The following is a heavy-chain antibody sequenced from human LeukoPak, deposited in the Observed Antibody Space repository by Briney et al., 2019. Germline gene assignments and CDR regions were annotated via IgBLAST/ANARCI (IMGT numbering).Heavy chain of an antibody. J-gene: IGHJ4*02. CDR2: ISSSGSTI. V-gene: IGHV3-11*01. CDR3: AREGHDSSGYYYFDY. D-gene: IGHD3-22*01. Sequence: GGSLRLSCAASGSTFSDYYMSWIRQAPGKGLEWVSYISSSGSTIYYADSVKGRFTISRDNAKNSLYLQMNSLRAEDTAVYCCAREGHDSSGYYYFDYWGQGTLVTVSS. CDR1: GSTFSDYY.